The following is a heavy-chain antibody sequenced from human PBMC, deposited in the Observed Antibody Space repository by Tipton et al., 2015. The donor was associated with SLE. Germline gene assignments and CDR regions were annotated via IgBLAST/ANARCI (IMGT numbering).Heavy chain of an antibody. CDR1: GYTFTGYY. V-gene: IGHV1-2*02. D-gene: IGHD3-3*01. CDR3: AREITIFGVDLYYYYYMDV. J-gene: IGHJ6*03. CDR2: INPNSGGT. Sequence: QVQLVQSGAEVKKPGASVKVSCKASGYTFTGYYMHWVRQAPGQGLEWMGWINPNSGGTNCAQKFQGRVTMTRDTSISTGYMELSRLRSDDTAVYYCAREITIFGVDLYYYYYMDVWGKGTTVTVSS.